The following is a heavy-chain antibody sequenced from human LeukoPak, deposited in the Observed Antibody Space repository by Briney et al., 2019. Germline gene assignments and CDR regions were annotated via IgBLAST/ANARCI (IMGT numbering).Heavy chain of an antibody. J-gene: IGHJ4*02. CDR2: IYYTGNT. Sequence: SETLSLTCTVSGGSISSYYWSWIRQPAGKGLEWIGYIYYTGNTNYNPSLKSRVTISVDTSKNQFSLNLSSVTAADTAVYYCARGEMLGYCSGGSCYSPHYWGQGTLVTVSS. CDR1: GGSISSYY. D-gene: IGHD2-15*01. V-gene: IGHV4-59*01. CDR3: ARGEMLGYCSGGSCYSPHY.